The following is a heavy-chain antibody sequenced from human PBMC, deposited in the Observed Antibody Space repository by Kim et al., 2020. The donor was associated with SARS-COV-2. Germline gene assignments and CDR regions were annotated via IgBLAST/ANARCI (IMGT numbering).Heavy chain of an antibody. D-gene: IGHD5-12*01. Sequence: ASVKVSCKASGYTFTSYAMHWVRQAPGQRLEWMGWINAGNGNTKYSQKFQGRVTITRDTSASTAYMELSSLRSEDTAVYYCARGYSGYDFAFDIWGQGTMVTVSS. CDR2: INAGNGNT. J-gene: IGHJ3*02. CDR3: ARGYSGYDFAFDI. CDR1: GYTFTSYA. V-gene: IGHV1-3*01.